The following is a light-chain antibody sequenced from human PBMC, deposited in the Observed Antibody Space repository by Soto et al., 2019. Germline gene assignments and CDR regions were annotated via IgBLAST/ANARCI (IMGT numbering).Light chain of an antibody. V-gene: IGLV2-8*01. CDR2: EVY. Sequence: QSVPTQPPSASGSPGQSVIFSCTGTSSDVGGYNYVSWYQQYPGKAPKLMIYEVYKRPSGVPDRFSGSKSGNTASLTVSGLQPEDEADYYCSAYAGSSTWVFGGGTKVTVL. CDR1: SSDVGGYNY. CDR3: SAYAGSSTWV. J-gene: IGLJ2*01.